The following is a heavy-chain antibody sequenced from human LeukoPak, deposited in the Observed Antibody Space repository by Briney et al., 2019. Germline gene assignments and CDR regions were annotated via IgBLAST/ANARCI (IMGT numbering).Heavy chain of an antibody. V-gene: IGHV3-21*01. Sequence: GGSLRLSCAASGFTFSSYWMSWVRQAPGKGLEWVSSISSSSSYIYYADSVKGRFTISRDNAKNSLYLQMNSLRAEDTAVYYCARGTQQLVVTTIDYRGQGTLVTVSS. CDR2: ISSSSSYI. J-gene: IGHJ4*02. CDR3: ARGTQQLVVTTIDY. CDR1: GFTFSSYW. D-gene: IGHD6-6*01.